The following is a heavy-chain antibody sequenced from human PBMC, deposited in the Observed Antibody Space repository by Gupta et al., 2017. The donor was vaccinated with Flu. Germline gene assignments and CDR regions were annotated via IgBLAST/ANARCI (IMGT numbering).Heavy chain of an antibody. D-gene: IGHD2-2*01. CDR3: AREGGGYCSSTSCSSGWFDP. J-gene: IGHJ5*02. CDR1: GFPFSSYV. CDR2: IWDDGSNK. V-gene: IGHV3-33*01. Sequence: VHLVASGGGVVQPGSSLRLSCAESGFPFSSYVMHWVHQAPAKGLEWVAVIWDDGSNKYYADPVKGRVTITRDNSKNTRYLQMNSLRAEETAVYYCAREGGGYCSSTSCSSGWFDPWGQGTMVTVSS.